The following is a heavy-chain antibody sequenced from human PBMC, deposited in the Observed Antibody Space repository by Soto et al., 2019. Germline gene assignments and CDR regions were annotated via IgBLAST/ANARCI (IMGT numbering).Heavy chain of an antibody. CDR3: ARTHGYAIDY. Sequence: SETLSLTCTVSGGSISSGDYYWSWIRQPPGKGLEWIGYIYYSGSTYYNPSLKSRVTISVDTSKNQFSLKLSSVTAADTAVYYCARTHGYAIDYWDQGTLVTSPQ. CDR1: GGSISSGDYY. D-gene: IGHD5-18*01. J-gene: IGHJ4*02. CDR2: IYYSGST. V-gene: IGHV4-30-4*01.